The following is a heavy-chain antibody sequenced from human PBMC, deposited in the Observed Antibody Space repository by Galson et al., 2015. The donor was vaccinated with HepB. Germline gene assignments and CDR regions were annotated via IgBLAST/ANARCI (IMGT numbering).Heavy chain of an antibody. V-gene: IGHV3-23*01. CDR2: ISGSGSKT. J-gene: IGHJ5*01. D-gene: IGHD3-10*01. CDR3: AKGADYGSGNWFDS. CDR1: GFAFSSYA. Sequence: SLRLSCAASGFAFSSYAMTWVRQAPGKGLEWVSGISGSGSKTYYADSVKGRFTISRDNSKNTLYLQMNSLRAEDTAVYYCAKGADYGSGNWFDSWGQGTLVTVSS.